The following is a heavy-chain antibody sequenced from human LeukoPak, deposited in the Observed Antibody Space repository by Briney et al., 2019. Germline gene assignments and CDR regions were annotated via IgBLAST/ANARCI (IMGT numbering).Heavy chain of an antibody. CDR2: IYTSGST. V-gene: IGHV4-4*07. Sequence: PSETLSLTCTVSGGSISSYYWSWIRQPAGKGLEWIGRIYTSGSTNYNPSLKSRVTMSVDTSKNQFSLKLSSVTAADTAVYYCARDRMVAGYCSSTSCYTRYKPNWFDPWGQGTLVTVSS. CDR3: ARDRMVAGYCSSTSCYTRYKPNWFDP. J-gene: IGHJ5*02. D-gene: IGHD2-2*02. CDR1: GGSISSYY.